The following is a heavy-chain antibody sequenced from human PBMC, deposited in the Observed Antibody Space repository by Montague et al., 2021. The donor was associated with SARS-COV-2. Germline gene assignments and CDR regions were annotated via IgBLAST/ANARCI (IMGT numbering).Heavy chain of an antibody. CDR1: GGSFSGYY. CDR2: INHSGST. J-gene: IGHJ4*02. Sequence: SETLSLTCAVYGGSFSGYYWSWIRQPPGKGLEWIGEINHSGSTNYNPSLKSRVTISVDTSKNQFSLKLSSVTAADTAVYYCARANGYYSDYWCQGTLVTVSS. D-gene: IGHD2-8*01. CDR3: ARANGYYSDY. V-gene: IGHV4-34*01.